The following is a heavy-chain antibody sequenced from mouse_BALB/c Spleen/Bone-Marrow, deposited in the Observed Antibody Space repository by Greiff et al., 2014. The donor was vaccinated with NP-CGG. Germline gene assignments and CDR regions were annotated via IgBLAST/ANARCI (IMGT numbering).Heavy chain of an antibody. CDR3: APNYYGKGYFDY. Sequence: VQLQQSGPDLVKPGASVKMSCKASGYTFTNYIMHWVKQTPGQGLERIGYINPYNDDTKYNEKFKNKATLTSDKSSSTAYMELSSLTSDDSAIYYCAPNYYGKGYFDYWGQGTTLTVSS. CDR1: GYTFTNYI. CDR2: INPYNDDT. J-gene: IGHJ2*01. D-gene: IGHD1-1*01. V-gene: IGHV1-14*01.